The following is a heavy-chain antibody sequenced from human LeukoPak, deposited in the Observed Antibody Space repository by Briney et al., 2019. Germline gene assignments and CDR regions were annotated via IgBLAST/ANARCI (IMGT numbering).Heavy chain of an antibody. Sequence: PSETLSLTCAVSGYSISSGYYWGWIRQPPGKGLEWIGSIYHSGSTYYNPSLKSRVTISVDTSENQFSLKLSSVTAADTAVYYCARDADAQQQLVGFDYWGQGTLVTVSS. V-gene: IGHV4-38-2*02. CDR2: IYHSGST. CDR1: GYSISSGYY. J-gene: IGHJ4*02. D-gene: IGHD6-13*01. CDR3: ARDADAQQQLVGFDY.